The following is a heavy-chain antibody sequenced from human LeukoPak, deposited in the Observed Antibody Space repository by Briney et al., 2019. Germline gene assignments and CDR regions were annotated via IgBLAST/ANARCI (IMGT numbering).Heavy chain of an antibody. J-gene: IGHJ3*02. CDR2: INPSGGST. CDR3: ARDYYDSSGYYLNAFDI. D-gene: IGHD3-22*01. V-gene: IGHV1-46*01. Sequence: GASVKVSCKASGYTFTSYYMHWVRQAPGQGLEWMGIINPSGGSTSYAQKFQGRVTMTRDTSTSTVYMELSSLRSEDTAVYYCARDYYDSSGYYLNAFDIWAKGQWSPSLQ. CDR1: GYTFTSYY.